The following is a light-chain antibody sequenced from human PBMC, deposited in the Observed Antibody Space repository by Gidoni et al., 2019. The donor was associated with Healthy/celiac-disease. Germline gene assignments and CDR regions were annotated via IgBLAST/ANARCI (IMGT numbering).Light chain of an antibody. Sequence: QSALTQSAPVSGSPGKPITISCPGTSSDVGGYNYVSWYQQHPAKAPKLMIYDVSNRPSGVSNRFSGSKSGNTASLTISGLQAEDEADYYCSSYTSSSSYVFGTGTKVTVL. V-gene: IGLV2-14*01. CDR2: DVS. J-gene: IGLJ1*01. CDR3: SSYTSSSSYV. CDR1: SSDVGGYNY.